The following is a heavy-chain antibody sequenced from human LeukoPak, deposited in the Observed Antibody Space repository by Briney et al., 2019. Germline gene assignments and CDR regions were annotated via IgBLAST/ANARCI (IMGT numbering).Heavy chain of an antibody. CDR1: GFTFNSYA. V-gene: IGHV3-23*01. J-gene: IGHJ4*02. CDR3: AKDTRLWTVGAGDY. CDR2: ISGRGDST. Sequence: HPGGSLXLSCTASGFTFNSYAMSWVRQAPGKGLEWVSAISGRGDSTYYADSVKGRFTISRENSKNTLYLQMNSLRAEDTAVYYCAKDTRLWTVGAGDYWGQGTLVTVSS. D-gene: IGHD1-26*01.